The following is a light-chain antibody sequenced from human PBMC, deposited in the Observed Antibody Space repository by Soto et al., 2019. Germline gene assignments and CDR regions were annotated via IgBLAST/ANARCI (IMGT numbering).Light chain of an antibody. CDR1: QSVTSNY. V-gene: IGKV3-20*01. CDR3: HHYGSSVPWT. J-gene: IGKJ1*01. Sequence: EVVLTQSPGTVSLSPGERATFSCRASQSVTSNYLAWYQQKPGQAPRLLIYAASSRATGIPDRFSGSGSGTDCTHSISRLESADFAVYYRHHYGSSVPWTLGQGTKVEIK. CDR2: AAS.